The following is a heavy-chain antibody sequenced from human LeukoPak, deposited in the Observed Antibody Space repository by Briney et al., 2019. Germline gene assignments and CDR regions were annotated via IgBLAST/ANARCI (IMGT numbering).Heavy chain of an antibody. D-gene: IGHD3-10*01. V-gene: IGHV4-34*01. CDR1: GGSFSGYY. Sequence: SETLSLTCAVYGGSFSGYYWSWIRQPPGKGLEWIGEINHSGSTNYNPSLKSRVTISVDTSKNQFSLKLSSVTAADTAVYYCARSGRTYYYGSGTFDPWGQGTLVTVSS. CDR3: ARSGRTYYYGSGTFDP. J-gene: IGHJ5*02. CDR2: INHSGST.